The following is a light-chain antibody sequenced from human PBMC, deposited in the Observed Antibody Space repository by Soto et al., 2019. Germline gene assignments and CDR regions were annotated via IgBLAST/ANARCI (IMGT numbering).Light chain of an antibody. Sequence: QSALTQPPSASGSPGQSVTISCTGTSTDVGGYNYVSWYQQYPGKAPKLMIYEVSKRPSGVPDRFSGSKSGNTASLTVSGLQAADEADYYCSSYTRSRAYVFGIGTKVTXL. CDR3: SSYTRSRAYV. CDR1: STDVGGYNY. V-gene: IGLV2-8*01. J-gene: IGLJ1*01. CDR2: EVS.